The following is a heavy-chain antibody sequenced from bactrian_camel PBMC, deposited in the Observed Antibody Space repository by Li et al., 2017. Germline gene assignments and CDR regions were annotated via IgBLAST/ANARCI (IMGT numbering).Heavy chain of an antibody. CDR3: ATIEGYRDSWYCSRGIGAPVPSDFGY. V-gene: IGHV3S53*01. CDR2: IGSDGNT. D-gene: IGHD6*01. J-gene: IGHJ6*01. Sequence: HVQLVESGGGSVQAGGSLRLSCKANVYTSGFWCMVWFRQGRGDQREGVATIGSDGNTNYSNSVKGRFTISKDNAKNTVYLQMTSLELEDTAMYYCATIEGYRDSWYCSRGIGAPVPSDFGYWGQGTQVT. CDR1: VYTSGFWC.